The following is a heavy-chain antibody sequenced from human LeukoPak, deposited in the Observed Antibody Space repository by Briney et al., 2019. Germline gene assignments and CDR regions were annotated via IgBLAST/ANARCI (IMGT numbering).Heavy chain of an antibody. V-gene: IGHV3-23*01. CDR2: ITGSGGTT. Sequence: GGSLRLSCAASGFTFRSYAINWVRQAPGKELEWVSGITGSGGTTFYAGSVRGRLTISRDNFKNTVYLQMNSLRAEDTAIYYCAKEGFSDSSGAFDSWGQGALVTVSS. CDR1: GFTFRSYA. CDR3: AKEGFSDSSGAFDS. D-gene: IGHD3-22*01. J-gene: IGHJ4*02.